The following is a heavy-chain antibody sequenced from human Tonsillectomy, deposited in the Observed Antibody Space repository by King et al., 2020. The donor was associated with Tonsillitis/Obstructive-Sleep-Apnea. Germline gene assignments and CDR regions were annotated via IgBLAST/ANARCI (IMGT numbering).Heavy chain of an antibody. J-gene: IGHJ6*02. CDR3: TTDFASGSYYYYYGMDV. V-gene: IGHV3-15*07. CDR2: IKSKTDGGTT. CDR1: GFTFSNAW. Sequence: EVQLVESGGGLVKPGGSLRLSCAASGFTFSNAWMNWVRQAPGKGLEWVGRIKSKTDGGTTDYAAPVKGRFTISRDDSKNTLYLQMNSLKTEDTAVYYCTTDFASGSYYYYYGMDVGGQGTTVTVSS. D-gene: IGHD1-26*01.